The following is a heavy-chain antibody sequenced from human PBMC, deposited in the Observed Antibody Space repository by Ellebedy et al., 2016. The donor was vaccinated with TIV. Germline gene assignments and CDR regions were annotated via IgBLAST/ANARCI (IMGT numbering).Heavy chain of an antibody. D-gene: IGHD5-18*01. CDR1: GYSFTSYW. Sequence: GGSLRLXXKGSGYSFTSYWIGWVRQMPGKGLEWMGIIYPGDSDTRYNPSFQGQATISADKSISTAYLQWSSLKASDTAMYYCARRNSAMDYFDYWGQGSLVTVSS. V-gene: IGHV5-51*01. CDR2: IYPGDSDT. CDR3: ARRNSAMDYFDY. J-gene: IGHJ4*02.